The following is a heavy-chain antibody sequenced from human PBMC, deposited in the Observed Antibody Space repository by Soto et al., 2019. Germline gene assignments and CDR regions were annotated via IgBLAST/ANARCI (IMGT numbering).Heavy chain of an antibody. CDR2: ISSNSWTI. CDR1: GFTFSSYS. Sequence: EVQLVESGGGLVQPGGSLRLYCAASGFTFSSYSMNWVRQAPGKGLEWVSYISSNSWTIYYPDSVQGRFTISRDNAKSSLHLQMDSLRDEDTAVYYCARGPSAPAPLSDWYFDLWGRGTLVTVSS. J-gene: IGHJ2*01. V-gene: IGHV3-48*02. CDR3: ARGPSAPAPLSDWYFDL.